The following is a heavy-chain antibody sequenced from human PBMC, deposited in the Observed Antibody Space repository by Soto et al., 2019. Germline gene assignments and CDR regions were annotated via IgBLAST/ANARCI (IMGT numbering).Heavy chain of an antibody. V-gene: IGHV1-69*08. CDR1: GGTFSSYT. Sequence: QVQLVQSGAEVKKPGSSVKVSCKASGGTFSSYTISWVRQAPGQGLGWMGRVIPILGIANYAQKFQGRVTITDDKSTSTAYMERSSLRYEDTAVYYCAREERRVVRAAISYYYGMDVWGQGTTVTVSS. D-gene: IGHD2-2*01. J-gene: IGHJ6*02. CDR2: VIPILGIA. CDR3: AREERRVVRAAISYYYGMDV.